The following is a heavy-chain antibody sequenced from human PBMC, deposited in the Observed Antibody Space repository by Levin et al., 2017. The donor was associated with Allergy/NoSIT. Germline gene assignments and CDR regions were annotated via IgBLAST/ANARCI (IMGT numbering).Heavy chain of an antibody. D-gene: IGHD6-13*01. CDR3: ASFNSGIAAAGSPHFDY. CDR1: GGSISSGGYS. Sequence: NPSETLSLTCAVSGGSISSGGYSWSWIRQPPGTGLEWIGYIYHSGSTYYNPSLKSRVTISVDRSKNQFSLKLSSVTAADTAVYYCASFNSGIAAAGSPHFDYWGQGTLVTVSS. V-gene: IGHV4-30-2*01. J-gene: IGHJ4*02. CDR2: IYHSGST.